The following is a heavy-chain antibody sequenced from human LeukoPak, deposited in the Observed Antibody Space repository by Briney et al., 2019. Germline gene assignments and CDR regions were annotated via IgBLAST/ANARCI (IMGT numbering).Heavy chain of an antibody. CDR2: IKQDGSEK. J-gene: IGHJ6*03. Sequence: GGSLRLSCAAPGFTFSSYWMSWVRQAPGKGLEWVASIKQDGSEKYVDSVKGRFTISRDNAKNSLFLQMNSLRAEDTAVYYCARGFDSSWLFVNVYYMDVWGKGTTVTISS. CDR3: ARGFDSSWLFVNVYYMDV. V-gene: IGHV3-7*01. CDR1: GFTFSSYW. D-gene: IGHD6-13*01.